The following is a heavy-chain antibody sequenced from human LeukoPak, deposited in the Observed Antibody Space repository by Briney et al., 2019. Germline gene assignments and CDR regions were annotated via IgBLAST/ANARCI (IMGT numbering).Heavy chain of an antibody. CDR2: IYHSGST. Sequence: PSETLSLTCTVSGYSISSGYYWGWIRQPPGKGLEWIGSIYHSGSTYYNPSLKSRVTISVDTSNNQFSLKLSSVTAADTAVYYCCRYYYDSSGYYAPGGTDYWGQGTLVTVSS. J-gene: IGHJ4*02. CDR1: GYSISSGYY. CDR3: CRYYYDSSGYYAPGGTDY. D-gene: IGHD3-22*01. V-gene: IGHV4-38-2*02.